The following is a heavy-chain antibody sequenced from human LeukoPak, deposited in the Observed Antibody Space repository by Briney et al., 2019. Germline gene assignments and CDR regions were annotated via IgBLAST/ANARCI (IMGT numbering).Heavy chain of an antibody. D-gene: IGHD3-10*01. CDR3: ARVEARYYGSGSYYNVWTFDY. CDR2: ISSSASTI. J-gene: IGHJ4*02. Sequence: KAGGSVRLSCAASGFTFSDYDMSWIRQAPGKGLEWVSYISSSASTIYYADSVKGRLTISRDNAKNSLYLQMNSLRAEDTAVYYCARVEARYYGSGSYYNVWTFDYWGQGTLVTVSS. V-gene: IGHV3-11*01. CDR1: GFTFSDYD.